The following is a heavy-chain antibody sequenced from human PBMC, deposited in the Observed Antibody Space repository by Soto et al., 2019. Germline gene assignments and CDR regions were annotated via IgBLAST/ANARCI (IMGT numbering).Heavy chain of an antibody. J-gene: IGHJ5*02. CDR1: GASISSGFYY. D-gene: IGHD2-2*01. Sequence: QVQLQESGPGLVKPSQTLSLTCTVSGASISSGFYYWTWIRQFPGKGLAWIGYIYYRGSTYYNPSLKSRLPMSIDKYKNQFSLKLTSVTAADTAVYYCARAEEYSSTWGLFDPWGQGTLVAVSS. CDR3: ARAEEYSSTWGLFDP. V-gene: IGHV4-31*03. CDR2: IYYRGST.